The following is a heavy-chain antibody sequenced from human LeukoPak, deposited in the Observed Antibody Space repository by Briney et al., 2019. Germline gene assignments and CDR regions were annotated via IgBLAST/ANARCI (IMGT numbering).Heavy chain of an antibody. V-gene: IGHV3-23*01. J-gene: IGHJ4*02. CDR2: ISASGSSR. CDR1: GFTFSYYV. CDR3: ARERSAMVTGFDY. D-gene: IGHD5-18*01. Sequence: GGSLRLSCAASGFTFSYYVMSWVRQAPGKGLEWVSGISASGSSRYYADFVKGRLTISRDNAKNSLYLQMNSLRAEDTAVYYCARERSAMVTGFDYWGQGTLVTVSS.